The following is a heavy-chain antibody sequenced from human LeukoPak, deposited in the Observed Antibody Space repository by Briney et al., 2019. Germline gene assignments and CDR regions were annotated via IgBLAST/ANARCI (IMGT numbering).Heavy chain of an antibody. CDR2: INHSGST. J-gene: IGHJ4*02. CDR1: GGSISSSGYY. V-gene: IGHV4-39*07. CDR3: ARLKRVMTTVTPFDY. D-gene: IGHD4-17*01. Sequence: SETLSLTCTVSGGSISSSGYYWSWIRQPPGKGLEWIGEINHSGSTNYNPSLKSRVTISVDTSKNQFSLKLSSVTAADTAVYYCARLKRVMTTVTPFDYWGQGTLVTVSS.